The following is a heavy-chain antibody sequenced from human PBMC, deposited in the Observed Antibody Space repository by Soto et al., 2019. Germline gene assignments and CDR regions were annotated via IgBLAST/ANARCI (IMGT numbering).Heavy chain of an antibody. D-gene: IGHD6-13*01. J-gene: IGHJ4*02. V-gene: IGHV3-30*03. Sequence: QVQLVESGGGVVQPGRSLRLSCAASGFTFSSYGIHWVRQAPGKGLEWVAVISYDGSNKYYADSVKGRFTISRDNSKNTLYLQMNSLRAEDTAVYYCARGGREAGTFDYWGQGTLVTVSS. CDR1: GFTFSSYG. CDR3: ARGGREAGTFDY. CDR2: ISYDGSNK.